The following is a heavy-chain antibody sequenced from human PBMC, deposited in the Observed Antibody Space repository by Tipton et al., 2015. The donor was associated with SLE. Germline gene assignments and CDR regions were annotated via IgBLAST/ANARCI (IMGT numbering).Heavy chain of an antibody. Sequence: LRLSCAVYGGSFSGYYWSWIRQPPGKGLEWIGEINHSGSTNYNPSLKSRVTISVDTSKNQFSLKLSSVTAADTAVYYCASLGDCSGTSCYLFDDWGQGTLVTVSS. CDR1: GGSFSGYY. V-gene: IGHV4-34*01. J-gene: IGHJ4*02. D-gene: IGHD2-2*01. CDR3: ASLGDCSGTSCYLFDD. CDR2: INHSGST.